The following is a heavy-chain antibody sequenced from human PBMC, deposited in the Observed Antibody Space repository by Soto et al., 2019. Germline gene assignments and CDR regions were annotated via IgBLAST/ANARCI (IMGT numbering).Heavy chain of an antibody. Sequence: EVQLLESGGGLVQPGGSLRLSCAASGFTFSSYAMSWVRQAPGKGLEWVSAISGSGGSTYYADSVKGRFTISRDNSKNTLYLQMNSLRAEDTAVYYCAKGLKESSSLVGSFDYWGQGTLVTVSS. CDR2: ISGSGGST. CDR3: AKGLKESSSLVGSFDY. D-gene: IGHD6-13*01. V-gene: IGHV3-23*01. CDR1: GFTFSSYA. J-gene: IGHJ4*02.